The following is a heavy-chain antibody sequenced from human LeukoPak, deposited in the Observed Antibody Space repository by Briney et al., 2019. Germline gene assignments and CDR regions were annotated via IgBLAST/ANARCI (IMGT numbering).Heavy chain of an antibody. CDR3: ARVGYYDGSGYLDY. Sequence: ASVKVSCKASGYTFTGFYIHWVRQAPGQGLEWMGRINTNSGDTNYAQKFLARVTMTRDTSISTAFMELTRLRSDDTAVYYCARVGYYDGSGYLDYWGQGTLVPVSS. CDR2: INTNSGDT. CDR1: GYTFTGFY. J-gene: IGHJ4*02. V-gene: IGHV1-2*06. D-gene: IGHD3-22*01.